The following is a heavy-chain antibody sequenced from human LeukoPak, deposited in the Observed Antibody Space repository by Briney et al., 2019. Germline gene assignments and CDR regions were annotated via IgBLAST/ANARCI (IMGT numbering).Heavy chain of an antibody. CDR2: IIPIFGTA. CDR1: GGTFSSYA. V-gene: IGHV1-69*05. D-gene: IGHD6-13*01. Sequence: SVKVSCKASGGTFSSYAISWVRQAPGQGLEWMGGIIPIFGTANYAQKFQGRVTITTDEPTSTAYMELTSLTSADTAVYYCARGPRAAADDYWGQGTLVTVSS. J-gene: IGHJ4*02. CDR3: ARGPRAAADDY.